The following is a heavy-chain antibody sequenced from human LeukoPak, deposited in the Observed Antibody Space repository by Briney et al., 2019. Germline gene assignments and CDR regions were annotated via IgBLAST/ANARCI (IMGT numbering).Heavy chain of an antibody. CDR2: IWYDGSNK. CDR1: GFTFSSYG. J-gene: IGHJ4*02. V-gene: IGHV3-33*01. Sequence: GGSLRLSCAASGFTFSSYGMHWVRQAPGKGLEWVAVIWYDGSNKYYADPVKGRFTISRDNSKNTLYLQMNSLRAEDTAVYYCARDLASVDIVATGPFDYWGQGTLVTVSS. CDR3: ARDLASVDIVATGPFDY. D-gene: IGHD5-12*01.